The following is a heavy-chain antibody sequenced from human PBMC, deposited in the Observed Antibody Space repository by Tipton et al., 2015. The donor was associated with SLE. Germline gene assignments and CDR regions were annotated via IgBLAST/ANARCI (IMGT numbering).Heavy chain of an antibody. CDR1: GFTSSSYW. J-gene: IGHJ6*02. CDR2: IRPDGGEI. Sequence: SLRLSCADSGFTSSSYWMAWVRQAPGKGLEWVANIRPDGGEIFYVDSVKGRFTISRDNSKNSLFLQMSSLRAEDTAVYYCARSRTSRYYFGMDVWGQGTTVTVSS. CDR3: ARSRTSRYYFGMDV. V-gene: IGHV3-7*03. D-gene: IGHD1-1*01.